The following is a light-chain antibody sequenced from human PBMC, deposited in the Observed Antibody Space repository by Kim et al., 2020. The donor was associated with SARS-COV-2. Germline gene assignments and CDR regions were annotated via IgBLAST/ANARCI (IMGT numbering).Light chain of an antibody. Sequence: GTTVTVCCTRSSDSIASNYVQWYQQHPGSAPATVIYEDNQRPSGVPDRFSGSIDSYSNSASLTISGLKTEDEADYYCQSYDSSIRVFGGGTQLTVL. V-gene: IGLV6-57*03. CDR2: EDN. CDR3: QSYDSSIRV. J-gene: IGLJ3*02. CDR1: SDSIASNY.